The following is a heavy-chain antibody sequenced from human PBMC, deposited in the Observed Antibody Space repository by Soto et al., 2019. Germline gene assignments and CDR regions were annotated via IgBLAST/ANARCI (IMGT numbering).Heavy chain of an antibody. CDR2: INPSGGST. Sequence: QVQLVPSGAEVKKPGASVKVSCKASGYTFTNYYIHWVRQAPGQGLEWMGIINPSGGSTDYTQKFQDRVTMSRDTSTRTVYMELSSLRSEDTAVYYCSSDHRLLWFGELLIWGQGTLVTVSS. V-gene: IGHV1-46*01. CDR1: GYTFTNYY. CDR3: SSDHRLLWFGELLI. D-gene: IGHD3-10*01. J-gene: IGHJ4*02.